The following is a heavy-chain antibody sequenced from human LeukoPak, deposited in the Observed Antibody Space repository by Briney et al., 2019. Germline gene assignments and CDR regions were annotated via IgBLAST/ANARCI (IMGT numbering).Heavy chain of an antibody. CDR3: AKKLDAYYYDSSGGS. CDR1: GFTFTSYA. D-gene: IGHD3-22*01. CDR2: ISGSGGTT. V-gene: IGHV3-23*01. J-gene: IGHJ4*02. Sequence: GGSLRLSCAASGFTFTSYAMSWVRQAPGKGLEWVSAISGSGGTTYYADSVKGRFTISRDNSKNTLYLQMNSLRAEDTAVYYCAKKLDAYYYDSSGGSWGQGTLVTVSS.